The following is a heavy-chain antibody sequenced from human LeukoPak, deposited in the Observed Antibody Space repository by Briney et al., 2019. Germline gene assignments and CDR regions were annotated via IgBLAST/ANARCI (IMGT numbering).Heavy chain of an antibody. CDR3: AGAISHSNYGVDV. J-gene: IGHJ6*02. V-gene: IGHV3-74*01. CDR2: INSDGSST. D-gene: IGHD6-13*01. Sequence: GGSLRLSCAASGFTFTNHWMHWVRQAPGKGLVWVSRINSDGSSTSFADSVKGRFTISRDNAKNTLYLQMNSLRAEDTAVYYCAGAISHSNYGVDVWGQGTTATVSS. CDR1: GFTFTNHW.